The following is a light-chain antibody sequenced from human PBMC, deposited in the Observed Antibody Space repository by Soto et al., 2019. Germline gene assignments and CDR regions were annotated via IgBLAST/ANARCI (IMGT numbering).Light chain of an antibody. Sequence: DIQMTQTPYTLSGPVGDRVTVTCRASQTISSWLAWYQQKPGKAPKLLIYKASTLKSGVPSRFSGSGSGTEFTLTISSLQPDDFATYYCQHYNSYSEAFGQGTKVDIK. CDR3: QHYNSYSEA. CDR2: KAS. V-gene: IGKV1-5*03. J-gene: IGKJ1*01. CDR1: QTISSW.